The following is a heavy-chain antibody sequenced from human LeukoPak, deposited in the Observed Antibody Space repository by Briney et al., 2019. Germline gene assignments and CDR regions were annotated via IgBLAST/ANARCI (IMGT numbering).Heavy chain of an antibody. Sequence: SETLSLTCTVSGASISSYYWSWIRQPPGKGLEWIGRIYTSASISGNTNYNPPLNSRVTMSVDTSKNQFSLMLRSVTAADTAVYYCARLRTQWLAFDYWGQGTPVTVSS. D-gene: IGHD6-19*01. J-gene: IGHJ4*02. CDR3: ARLRTQWLAFDY. CDR1: GASISSYY. V-gene: IGHV4-4*07. CDR2: IYTSASISGNT.